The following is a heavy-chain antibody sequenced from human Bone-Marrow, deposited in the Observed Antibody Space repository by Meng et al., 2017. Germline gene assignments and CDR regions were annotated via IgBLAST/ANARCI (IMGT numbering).Heavy chain of an antibody. CDR1: GCSISVRNW. CDR3: ARNGYYSIDY. CDR2: IHHSGNT. J-gene: IGHJ4*02. Sequence: QVQLQESGPGLVKPSETLSLTCAVSGCSISVRNWWSWARQPPGKGLEWIGEIHHSGNTNYNPTLKSRVTISVDKSKTDFSLKLNSVTAADTAVYYCARNGYYSIDYWGQGTLVTVSS. D-gene: IGHD3-22*01. V-gene: IGHV4-4*02.